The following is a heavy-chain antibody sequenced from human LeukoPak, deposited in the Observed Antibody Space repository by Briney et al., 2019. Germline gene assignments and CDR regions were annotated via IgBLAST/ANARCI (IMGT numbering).Heavy chain of an antibody. CDR2: ISPNSGGT. V-gene: IGHV1-2*02. Sequence: ASVKVSCKASGYTFTGYYMHWVRQAPGQGLEWMGWISPNSGGTNYAQKFQGRVTMTRDTSISTAYMELSRLRSDDTAVYYCARVSYSSSFPMDVWGKGTTVTVSS. J-gene: IGHJ6*03. CDR1: GYTFTGYY. CDR3: ARVSYSSSFPMDV. D-gene: IGHD6-13*01.